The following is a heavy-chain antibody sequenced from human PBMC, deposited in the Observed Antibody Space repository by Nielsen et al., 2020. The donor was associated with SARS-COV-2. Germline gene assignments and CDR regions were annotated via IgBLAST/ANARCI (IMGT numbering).Heavy chain of an antibody. CDR2: ISYNGDT. D-gene: IGHD4-23*01. J-gene: IGHJ5*02. CDR3: ARGGGNFTP. CDR1: GYSFANYG. V-gene: IGHV1-18*04. Sequence: ASVKVSCKASGYSFANYGISWVQQAPGQGLEWMGWISYNGDTNYSEKFQGRVTMTRDTFTSTGYMELRSLRFDDTAVYYCARGGGNFTPWGQGTLVTVSS.